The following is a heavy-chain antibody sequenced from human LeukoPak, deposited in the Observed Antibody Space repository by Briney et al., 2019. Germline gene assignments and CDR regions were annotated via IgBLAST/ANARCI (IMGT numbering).Heavy chain of an antibody. Sequence: SVKVSCKASGGTFGSYAISWVRQAPGQGLEWMGRIIPIFGTANYAQKLQGRVTMTTDTSTSTAYMELRSLRSDDTAVYYCARGYCSGGSCYSDNDYWGQGTLVTVSS. CDR2: IIPIFGTA. J-gene: IGHJ4*02. CDR1: GGTFGSYA. V-gene: IGHV1-69*05. D-gene: IGHD2-15*01. CDR3: ARGYCSGGSCYSDNDY.